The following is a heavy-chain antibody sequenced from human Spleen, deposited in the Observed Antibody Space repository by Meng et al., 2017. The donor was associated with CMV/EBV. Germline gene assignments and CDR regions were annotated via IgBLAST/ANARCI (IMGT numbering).Heavy chain of an antibody. J-gene: IGHJ6*02. V-gene: IGHV1-2*02. CDR2: INPNSGAT. Sequence: ASVKVSCKASGYTFTGYYIHWVRQAPGQGLEWMGWINPNSGATNYAQKFQGRVTMTRDTSINTAYMEVTRLRSDDTAVYYCARELVGVIAIRTFYYYGMDVWGQGTTVTVSS. D-gene: IGHD2-21*01. CDR1: GYTFTGYY. CDR3: ARELVGVIAIRTFYYYGMDV.